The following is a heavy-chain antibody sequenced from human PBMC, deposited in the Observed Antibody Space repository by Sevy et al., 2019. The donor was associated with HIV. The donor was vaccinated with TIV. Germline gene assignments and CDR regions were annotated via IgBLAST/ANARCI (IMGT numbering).Heavy chain of an antibody. V-gene: IGHV3-33*06. Sequence: GGSLRLSCAASGFTFSNYGMHWVRQTPGKGLEWVAVIWYDGSYKYYADSVKGRFTISRDNTKSTLYLQMNSLRAEDMALYYCAKTFAIFGVLMSPDFDPWGQGTLVTVSS. CDR3: AKTFAIFGVLMSPDFDP. CDR2: IWYDGSYK. CDR1: GFTFSNYG. J-gene: IGHJ5*02. D-gene: IGHD3-3*01.